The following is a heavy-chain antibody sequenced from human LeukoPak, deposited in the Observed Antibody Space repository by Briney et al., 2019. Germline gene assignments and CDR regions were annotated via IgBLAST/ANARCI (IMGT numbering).Heavy chain of an antibody. V-gene: IGHV1-2*02. Sequence: GASVKVSCKASGYTFTGAYMHWVRQAPGQGLEWMGWVNPNSGDTNYAQKFQGRVTMTRDTSISTAYMELNSLRSDDTAVYYCATGGSVVVLPSTARIGWFDPWGQGTQVTVSS. CDR3: ATGGSVVVLPSTARIGWFDP. CDR2: VNPNSGDT. J-gene: IGHJ5*02. D-gene: IGHD2-8*02. CDR1: GYTFTGAY.